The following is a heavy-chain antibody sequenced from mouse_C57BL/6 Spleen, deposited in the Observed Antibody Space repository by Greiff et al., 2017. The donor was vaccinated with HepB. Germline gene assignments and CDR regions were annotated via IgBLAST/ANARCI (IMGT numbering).Heavy chain of an antibody. CDR3: ARHGGRGYFDY. J-gene: IGHJ2*01. V-gene: IGHV5-15*01. CDR2: ISNLAYSI. Sequence: EVKLVESGGGLVQPGGSLKLSCAASGFTFSDYGMAWVRQAPRKGPEWVAFISNLAYSIYYADTVTGRFTISRENAKNTLYLEMSSLRSEDTAMYYCARHGGRGYFDYWGQGTTLTVSS. CDR1: GFTFSDYG. D-gene: IGHD3-3*01.